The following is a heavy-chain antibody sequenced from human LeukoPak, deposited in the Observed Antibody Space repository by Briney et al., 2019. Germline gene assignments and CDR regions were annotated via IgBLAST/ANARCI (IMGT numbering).Heavy chain of an antibody. V-gene: IGHV3-21*01. D-gene: IGHD1-14*01. J-gene: IGHJ4*02. CDR3: ARENHGSFDY. CDR2: ISSSSRYI. Sequence: PGGSLRLFCAASGFSFSTWSVNWVRQGPGKGLEWVSSISSSSRYIYYADSVKGRFTISRDNAKNSLYRQMNSLRAEDTAVYYCARENHGSFDYWGQGTLVTVSS. CDR1: GFSFSTWS.